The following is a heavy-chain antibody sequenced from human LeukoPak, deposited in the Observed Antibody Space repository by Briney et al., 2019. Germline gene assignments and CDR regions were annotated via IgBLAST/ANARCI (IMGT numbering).Heavy chain of an antibody. D-gene: IGHD6-19*01. J-gene: IGHJ4*02. CDR2: IHTTGST. V-gene: IGHV4-4*07. CDR1: GGSISTYY. CDR3: ARAVAGSTAFDF. Sequence: SETLSLTCTVSGGSISTYYWSWIRQPVGKGLEWIGRIHTTGSTNYNPSLTGRVTLSVDTSMNLFSLGLTSVTAADTAVYYCARAVAGSTAFDFWGLGTLVTVSS.